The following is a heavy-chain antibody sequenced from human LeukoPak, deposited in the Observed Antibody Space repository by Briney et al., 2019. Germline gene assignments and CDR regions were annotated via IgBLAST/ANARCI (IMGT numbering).Heavy chain of an antibody. CDR1: GGSFSGYY. J-gene: IGHJ4*02. D-gene: IGHD3-22*01. CDR3: AAAIGYSTTYFDY. V-gene: IGHV4-34*01. CDR2: INHSGST. Sequence: SETLSLTCAVYGGSFSGYYWSWIRQPPGKGLEWIGEINHSGSTNYNPSLKSRVTISVDTSKNQFSLKLSSVTAADTAVYYCAAAIGYSTTYFDYWGQGTLVTVSS.